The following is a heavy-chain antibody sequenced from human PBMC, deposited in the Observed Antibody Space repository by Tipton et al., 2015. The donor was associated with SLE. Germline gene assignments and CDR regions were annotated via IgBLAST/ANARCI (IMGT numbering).Heavy chain of an antibody. Sequence: LSCAVSGFTFSNYNMNWVRQTPGRGLEWLGFVHFSGSTNYNPSLKSRVAMSVDTSKNQFSLNLSSVTAADTAVYYCAKEGGSANSWPPYYAMDVWGQGTQVPDSS. CDR3: AKEGGSANSWPPYYAMDV. D-gene: IGHD3-16*01. V-gene: IGHV4-59*01. CDR1: GFTFSNYN. CDR2: VHFSGST. J-gene: IGHJ6*02.